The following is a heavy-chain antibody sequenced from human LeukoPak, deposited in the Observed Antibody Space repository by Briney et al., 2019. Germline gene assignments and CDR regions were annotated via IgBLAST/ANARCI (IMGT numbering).Heavy chain of an antibody. D-gene: IGHD3-10*01. CDR2: INHSGST. Sequence: WXGXRQPXXXGXEWIGEINHSGSTNYNPSLTSRVTISVDTSKNQFSLKLSSVTAADTAVYYCARGPYYYGSGSPIDYWGQGTLVTVSS. CDR3: ARGPYYYGSGSPIDY. J-gene: IGHJ4*02. V-gene: IGHV4-34*01.